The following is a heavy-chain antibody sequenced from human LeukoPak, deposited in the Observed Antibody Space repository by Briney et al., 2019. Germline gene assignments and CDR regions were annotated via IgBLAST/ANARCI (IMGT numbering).Heavy chain of an antibody. CDR3: ARTTWSYYGSYRDAFDI. Sequence: PSETLSLTCSVSGGSISSTSYYWGWIRQPPGKGLEWIGSISYSGSTYYNPSLKSRVTISVDTSKKQFSLKVSSVTAADTAVYYCARTTWSYYGSYRDAFDIWGQGTMVTVSS. V-gene: IGHV4-39*07. CDR1: GGSISSTSYY. J-gene: IGHJ3*02. CDR2: ISYSGST. D-gene: IGHD3-10*01.